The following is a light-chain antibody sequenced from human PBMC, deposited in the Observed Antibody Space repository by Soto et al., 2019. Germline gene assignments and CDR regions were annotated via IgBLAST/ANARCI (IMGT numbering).Light chain of an antibody. CDR1: QSVSSSY. Sequence: EIVWTQSPGTLSLSPGERATLSCRASQSVSSSYLAWYQQKPGQAPRLLIYGASSRATGIPDRFSGSGSGTDFTLTISRLEPEEFAVYYCQQYGSSPETFGQGTKLEIK. CDR2: GAS. J-gene: IGKJ2*01. CDR3: QQYGSSPET. V-gene: IGKV3-20*01.